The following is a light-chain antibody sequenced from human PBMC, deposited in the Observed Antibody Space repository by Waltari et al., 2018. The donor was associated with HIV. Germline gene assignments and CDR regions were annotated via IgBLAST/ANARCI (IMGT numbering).Light chain of an antibody. Sequence: DIQMTQSPSSLSASVGDRVTITCRASQSVSNYLNWYQYKPGKAPKLLIYAASSLQSGVPSRFSGSGSGTDFTLTISSLQRDDSATYYCQESHSSSLTFGGGTGVEI. CDR2: AAS. V-gene: IGKV1-39*01. J-gene: IGKJ4*01. CDR1: QSVSNY. CDR3: QESHSSSLT.